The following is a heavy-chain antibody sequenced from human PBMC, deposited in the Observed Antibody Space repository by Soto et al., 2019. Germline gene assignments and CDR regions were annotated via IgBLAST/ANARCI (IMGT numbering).Heavy chain of an antibody. CDR2: IYYSGST. CDR3: AREGASVGDYFDY. CDR1: GGSISSYY. J-gene: IGHJ4*02. V-gene: IGHV4-59*01. D-gene: IGHD3-16*01. Sequence: SETLSLTCTVSGGSISSYYWSWIRQPPGKGLEWIGYIYYSGSTNYNPSLKSRVTISVDTSKNQFSLKLSSVTAADTAVYYCAREGASVGDYFDYWGQGTLVTVSS.